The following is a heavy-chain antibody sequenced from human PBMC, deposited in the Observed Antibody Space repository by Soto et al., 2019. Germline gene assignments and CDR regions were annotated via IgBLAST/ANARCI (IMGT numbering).Heavy chain of an antibody. CDR3: ARGAPIAVAGRYNWFDP. CDR2: IIPIFGTA. V-gene: IGHV1-69*13. CDR1: GGTFSSYA. J-gene: IGHJ5*02. Sequence: ASVKVSCKASGGTFSSYAISWVRQAPGQGLEWMGGIIPIFGTANYAQKFQGRVTITADESTSTVYMELSSLRSEDTAVYYCARGAPIAVAGRYNWFDPWGQGTLVTVSS. D-gene: IGHD6-19*01.